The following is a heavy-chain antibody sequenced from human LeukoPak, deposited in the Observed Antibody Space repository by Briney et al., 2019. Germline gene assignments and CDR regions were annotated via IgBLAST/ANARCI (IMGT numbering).Heavy chain of an antibody. CDR1: GFTFSSYD. V-gene: IGHV3-13*01. J-gene: IGHJ4*02. Sequence: GGSLRLSCAASGFTFSSYDMHWVRQATGKGLEWVSAIGTAGDTYYPGSVKGRFTISRENAKNSLYLQMNSLRAEDTAVYCCARDRGDGYNYNYFDYWGQGTLVTVSS. D-gene: IGHD5-24*01. CDR3: ARDRGDGYNYNYFDY. CDR2: IGTAGDT.